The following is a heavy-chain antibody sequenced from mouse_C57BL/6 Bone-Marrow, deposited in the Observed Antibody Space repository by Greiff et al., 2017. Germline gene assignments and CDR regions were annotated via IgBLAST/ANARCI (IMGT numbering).Heavy chain of an antibody. CDR1: GYTFTSYG. D-gene: IGHD1-1*01. CDR2: IYPRSGNT. V-gene: IGHV1-81*01. J-gene: IGHJ4*01. Sequence: QVQLQQSGAELARPGASVKLSCKASGYTFTSYGISWVKQRTGQGLEWIGEIYPRSGNTYYNEKFKGKATLTADKSSSTAYMELRSLTSEDSAVYFCASYFFCDMDDWGQGTTVTVSS. CDR3: ASYFFCDMDD.